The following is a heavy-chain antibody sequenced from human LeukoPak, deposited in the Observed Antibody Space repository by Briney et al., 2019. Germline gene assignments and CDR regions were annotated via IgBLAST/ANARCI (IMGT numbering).Heavy chain of an antibody. CDR2: IYYSGST. Sequence: SETLSLTCAVYGGSFCGYYWSWIRQPPGKGLEWIGSIYYSGSTYYNPSLKSRVTISVDTSKNQFSLKLSSVTAADTAVYYCARETSQKGAHYMDVWGKGTTVTISS. CDR1: GGSFCGYY. CDR3: ARETSQKGAHYMDV. D-gene: IGHD3-16*01. V-gene: IGHV4-34*11. J-gene: IGHJ6*03.